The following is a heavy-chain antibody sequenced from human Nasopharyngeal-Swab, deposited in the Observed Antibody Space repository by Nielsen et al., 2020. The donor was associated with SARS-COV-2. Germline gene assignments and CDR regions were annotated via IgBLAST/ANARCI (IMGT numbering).Heavy chain of an antibody. CDR2: ISYDGSNK. Sequence: GESLKISCAASGFTFSSYAMHWVRQAPGKGLEWVAVISYDGSNKYYADSVKGRFTISRDNSKNTLYLQMNSLRAEDTAVYYCARDLLLWFGELGSWFDPWGQGTLVTVSS. D-gene: IGHD3-10*01. V-gene: IGHV3-30-3*01. J-gene: IGHJ5*02. CDR3: ARDLLLWFGELGSWFDP. CDR1: GFTFSSYA.